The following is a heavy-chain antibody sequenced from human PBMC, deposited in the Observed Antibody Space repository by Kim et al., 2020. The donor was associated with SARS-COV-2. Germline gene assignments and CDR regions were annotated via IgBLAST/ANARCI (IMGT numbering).Heavy chain of an antibody. D-gene: IGHD5-18*01. J-gene: IGHJ4*02. V-gene: IGHV3-30*18. CDR1: GFTFSSYG. CDR3: AKTRGYSYGYGVDY. Sequence: GRSLRLSCAASGFTFSSYGMHWVRQAPGKGLEWVAVISYDGSNKYYADSVKGRFTISRDNSKNTLYLQMNSLRAEDTAVYYCAKTRGYSYGYGVDYWGQGTLVTVSS. CDR2: ISYDGSNK.